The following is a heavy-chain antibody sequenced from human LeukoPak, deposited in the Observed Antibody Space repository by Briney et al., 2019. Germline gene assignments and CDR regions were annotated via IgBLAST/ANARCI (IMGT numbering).Heavy chain of an antibody. V-gene: IGHV4-59*08. J-gene: IGHJ4*02. D-gene: IGHD5-24*01. CDR1: GGSISGYY. CDR3: ARHGQNDGYPLDY. CDR2: IHYSGST. Sequence: PSETLSLTCTVSGGSISGYYWSWIRQPPGKGLEWIAYIHYSGSTNYNPPLKSRLTISVDTPKNQLSLKLNSVTGADTAVYYCARHGQNDGYPLDYWGQGTLVSVSS.